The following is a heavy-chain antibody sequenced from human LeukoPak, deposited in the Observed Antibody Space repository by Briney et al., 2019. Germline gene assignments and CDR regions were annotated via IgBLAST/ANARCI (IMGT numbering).Heavy chain of an antibody. CDR3: ARVVSGGSCYWNY. V-gene: IGHV3-21*01. CDR1: GFTFSSYS. Sequence: GGSLRLSCAASGFTFSSYSMNWVRQAPGKGLEWVSSISSSSSYIYYADSVKGRFTISRDNARNSLYLQMNGLRAEDTAVYYCARVVSGGSCYWNYWGQGTLATVSS. CDR2: ISSSSSYI. J-gene: IGHJ4*02. D-gene: IGHD2-15*01.